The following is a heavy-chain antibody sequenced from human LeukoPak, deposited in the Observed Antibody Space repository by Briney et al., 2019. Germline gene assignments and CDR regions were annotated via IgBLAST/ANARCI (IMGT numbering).Heavy chain of an antibody. J-gene: IGHJ4*02. CDR3: ARRRQQRLPPGYSFDY. D-gene: IGHD6-25*01. CDR2: INHSGST. Sequence: PSETLSLTRAVYGGSFSGYYWSWIRQPPGKGLEWIGEINHSGSTNYNPSLKSRVTISVDTSKNQFSLKLSSVTAADTAVYYCARRRQQRLPPGYSFDYWGQGTLVTVSS. V-gene: IGHV4-34*01. CDR1: GGSFSGYY.